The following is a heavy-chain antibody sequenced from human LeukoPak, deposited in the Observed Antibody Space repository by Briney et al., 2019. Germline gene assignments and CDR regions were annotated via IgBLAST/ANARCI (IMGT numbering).Heavy chain of an antibody. Sequence: ASVKVSCKASGYTFTGYYMHWVRQAPGQGLEWMGGINPNSGGTNYAQKFQGRVTMTRDTSVSTAYMELSRLTSDDTAVYYCARWFVVPAAGEGYAFDIWGQGTMVTVSA. D-gene: IGHD2-2*01. CDR1: GYTFTGYY. CDR2: INPNSGGT. CDR3: ARWFVVPAAGEGYAFDI. V-gene: IGHV1-2*02. J-gene: IGHJ3*02.